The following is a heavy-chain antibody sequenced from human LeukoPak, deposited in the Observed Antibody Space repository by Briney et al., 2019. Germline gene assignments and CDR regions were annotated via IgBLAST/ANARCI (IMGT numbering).Heavy chain of an antibody. V-gene: IGHV4-39*06. CDR1: DGSNTGTRYY. Sequence: SETLSLTCTVSDGSNTGTRYYWGWFRQTPGKGPEWLGNINYRGAVYYNPSLRRRATILLDTSKKQLPLRLTSVTAADTAVYFCARVTKYDNSRNNYYMDVWGKGTTVTVSS. CDR3: ARVTKYDNSRNNYYMDV. J-gene: IGHJ6*03. D-gene: IGHD4-17*01. CDR2: INYRGAV.